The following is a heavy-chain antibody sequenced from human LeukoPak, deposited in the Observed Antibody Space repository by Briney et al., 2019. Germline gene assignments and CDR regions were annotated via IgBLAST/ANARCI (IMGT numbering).Heavy chain of an antibody. CDR3: ASLDGETFAH. D-gene: IGHD3-3*01. CDR1: GDSIRGFY. V-gene: IGHV4-4*07. J-gene: IGHJ4*02. Sequence: ETLSLTCTVSGDSIRGFYWSWVRQPAGQGLEYIGHMYISGSTTYNPSLKSRVTMSVDLAKNEVSLKLTSVTAADTAIYFCASLDGETFAHWGRGTLVLVSS. CDR2: MYISGST.